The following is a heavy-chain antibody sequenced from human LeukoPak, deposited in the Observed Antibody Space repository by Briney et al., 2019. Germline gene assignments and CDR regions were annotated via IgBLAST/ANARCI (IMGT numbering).Heavy chain of an antibody. Sequence: SQTLSLTCAISGESVSSNSAAWNWVRQSPSRGLEWLGRTYYRAKWYNDYGASVKSRITINHDPSKNQFSLQLNAVTPEDTAVYECARGNCSSTSCEFDYWGQGTLVTVSS. CDR2: TYYRAKWYN. J-gene: IGHJ4*02. CDR1: GESVSSNSAA. D-gene: IGHD2-2*01. V-gene: IGHV6-1*01. CDR3: ARGNCSSTSCEFDY.